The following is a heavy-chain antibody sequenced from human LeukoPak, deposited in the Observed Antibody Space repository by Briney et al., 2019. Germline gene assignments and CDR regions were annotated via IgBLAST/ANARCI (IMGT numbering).Heavy chain of an antibody. V-gene: IGHV3-30*18. Sequence: GGSLRLSCAASGFTFSSYGMHWVRQAPGKGLEWVAIISYDGSNKYYADSVKGRFTISRDNSKNTPYLQMNSLRAEDTAVYYCAKDRSSSWTFDYWGQGTLVTVSS. J-gene: IGHJ4*02. CDR1: GFTFSSYG. D-gene: IGHD6-13*01. CDR3: AKDRSSSWTFDY. CDR2: ISYDGSNK.